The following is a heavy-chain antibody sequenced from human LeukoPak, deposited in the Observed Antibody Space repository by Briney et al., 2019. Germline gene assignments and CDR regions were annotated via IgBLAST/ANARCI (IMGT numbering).Heavy chain of an antibody. CDR3: ATNYASRTALEY. Sequence: ASVKVSYKVSGYTLTELSMHWVRQAPGKGLEWMGGFDPEDGETIYAQKFQGRVTMTEDTSTDTAYMELSSLRSEDTAVYYCATNYASRTALEYWGQGTLVTVSS. D-gene: IGHD2-2*01. V-gene: IGHV1-24*01. CDR1: GYTLTELS. J-gene: IGHJ4*02. CDR2: FDPEDGET.